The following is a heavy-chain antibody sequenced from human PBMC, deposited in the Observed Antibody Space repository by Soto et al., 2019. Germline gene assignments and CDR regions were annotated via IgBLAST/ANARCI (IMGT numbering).Heavy chain of an antibody. Sequence: ASVKVSCKTSGYSFTDYKLHWVRQAPGQGLEWMGWVDPNGGGSNSAQKFQGSVTMTWDTSITTAYLDLTRLTTNDTATYFCATWVDYGDFQGFDFWG. CDR3: ATWVDYGDFQGFDF. CDR1: GYSFTDYK. CDR2: VDPNGGGS. J-gene: IGHJ4*01. V-gene: IGHV1-2*04. D-gene: IGHD4-17*01.